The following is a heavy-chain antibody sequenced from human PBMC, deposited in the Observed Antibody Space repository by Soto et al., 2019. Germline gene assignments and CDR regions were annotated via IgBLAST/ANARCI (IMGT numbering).Heavy chain of an antibody. CDR3: ANRNYYHSSSYTYPYFDF. J-gene: IGHJ4*02. CDR1: GLTFNNYD. V-gene: IGHV3-23*01. D-gene: IGHD3-22*01. CDR2: ISGSGGST. Sequence: GGSLRLSCAASGLTFNNYDMTWVRQAPGKGLDWVSTISGSGGSTYYADSVKGRFTISRDNSKNTVYLQMNSLRVEDTAVYYCANRNYYHSSSYTYPYFDFWGRGSLVTVCS.